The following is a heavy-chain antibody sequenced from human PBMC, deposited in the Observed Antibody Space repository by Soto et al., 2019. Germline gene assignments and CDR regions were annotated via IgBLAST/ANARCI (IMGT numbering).Heavy chain of an antibody. J-gene: IGHJ4*01. CDR1: GYIFSELY. CDR3: ATSRTYDYVWGSYRPRNVYVDY. D-gene: IGHD3-16*02. Sequence: ASVKVSCKVSGYIFSELYMHWVRQAPGKGLEWMGGFDPEDGETIYAQKFQGRVTMTEDTSTDTAYMELSSLRSEDTAVYYCATSRTYDYVWGSYRPRNVYVDYWG. V-gene: IGHV1-24*01. CDR2: FDPEDGET.